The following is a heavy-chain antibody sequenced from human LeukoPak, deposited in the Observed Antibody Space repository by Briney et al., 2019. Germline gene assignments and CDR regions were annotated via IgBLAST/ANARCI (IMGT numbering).Heavy chain of an antibody. CDR1: GFTFSSYA. CDR2: ISGSGGST. V-gene: IGHV3-23*01. D-gene: IGHD3/OR15-3a*01. CDR3: ARREGTGYYYYFDY. Sequence: PGGSLRLSCAASGFTFSSYAMSWVRQAPGKGLEWVSAISGSGGSTYYAGSVKGRFTISRDNSKNTLYLQMNSLRAEDTAVYYCARREGTGYYYYFDYWGQGTLVTVSS. J-gene: IGHJ4*02.